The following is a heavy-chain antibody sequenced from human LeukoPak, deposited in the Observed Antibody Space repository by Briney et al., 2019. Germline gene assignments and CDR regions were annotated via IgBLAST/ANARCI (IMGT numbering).Heavy chain of an antibody. J-gene: IGHJ6*02. CDR1: GYSFTSYW. Sequence: GESLKISCKGSGYSFTSYWIGWVRQMPGKGLEGRGIIYPGDSDTRYSPSFQGQVTISADKSISTAYLQWSSLKASDTAMYYCARSLLLWFGELPQYYYGMDVWGQGTTVTVSS. CDR2: IYPGDSDT. D-gene: IGHD3-10*01. CDR3: ARSLLLWFGELPQYYYGMDV. V-gene: IGHV5-51*01.